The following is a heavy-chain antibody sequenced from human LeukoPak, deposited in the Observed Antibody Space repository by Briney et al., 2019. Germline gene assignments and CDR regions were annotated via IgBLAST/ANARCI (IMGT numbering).Heavy chain of an antibody. CDR2: ISAYNGNT. D-gene: IGHD2-21*01. CDR3: ARAWGNCGGECYADY. J-gene: IGHJ4*02. CDR1: GYTFTSYG. Sequence: ASVKVSCKASGYTFTSYGISWVRQAPGQGLEWMGWISAYNGNTNYAQKLQGRVTMTTDTSTSTAYMELRSLRSDDTAVYYCARAWGNCGGECYADYWGQGTLVTVSS. V-gene: IGHV1-18*01.